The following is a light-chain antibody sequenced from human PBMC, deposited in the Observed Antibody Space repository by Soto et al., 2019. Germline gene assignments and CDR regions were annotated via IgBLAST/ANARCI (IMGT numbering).Light chain of an antibody. CDR2: WAS. CDR1: QRVLSSFNNRDQ. Sequence: DIVMTQSPDSLALSLGDSATIKCKSSQRVLSSFNNRDQIAWYQLNPGQPPKLLIYWASTRDSGVPDRFSGSGSGTDFTLTVSSLQAEDVAIYFCQHYYNTPITFGQGTRLEIK. J-gene: IGKJ5*01. CDR3: QHYYNTPIT. V-gene: IGKV4-1*01.